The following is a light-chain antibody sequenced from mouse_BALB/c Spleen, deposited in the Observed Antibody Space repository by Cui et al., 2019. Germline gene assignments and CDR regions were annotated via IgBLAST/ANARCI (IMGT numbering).Light chain of an antibody. CDR1: SSVSY. Sequence: QIVITQSPAIMSASPGEKVTMTCSASSSVSYMYWYQQKPRSSPKPWIYLTSNLASGVPARFSGSGSGTSYSLTISSMEAEDAATYYCQQWSSNPLTFGAGTKLELK. CDR3: QQWSSNPLT. V-gene: IGKV4-68*01. J-gene: IGKJ5*01. CDR2: LTS.